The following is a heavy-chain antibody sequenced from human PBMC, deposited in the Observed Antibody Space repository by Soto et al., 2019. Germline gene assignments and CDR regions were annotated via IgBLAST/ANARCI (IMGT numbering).Heavy chain of an antibody. Sequence: EVPLVESGGGLVKTGGSLRLSCAASGFSFPSAWMNWVRQAPGKGLEWVGRIKSIGDGGTTDYAAPGKGRFTISRDDSRNTVYLQMSSLKVEDTAVYYCTPDTSAANIFDYWGQGTLVTVSS. D-gene: IGHD6-25*01. V-gene: IGHV3-15*01. CDR2: IKSIGDGGTT. J-gene: IGHJ4*02. CDR3: TPDTSAANIFDY. CDR1: GFSFPSAW.